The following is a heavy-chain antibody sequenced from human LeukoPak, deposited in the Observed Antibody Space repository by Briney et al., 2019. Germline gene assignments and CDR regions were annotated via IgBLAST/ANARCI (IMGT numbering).Heavy chain of an antibody. CDR1: GYTFTSYY. D-gene: IGHD3-9*01. V-gene: IGHV1-46*01. CDR2: INPSGGST. J-gene: IGHJ4*02. Sequence: ASVKVSCKASGYTFTSYYMHWVRQAPGQGLEWMGIINPSGGSTSYAQKFQGRVTMTRDMSTSTAYMELRSLRSDDTAVYYCARKIYDIMDGDYWGQGTLVTVSS. CDR3: ARKIYDIMDGDY.